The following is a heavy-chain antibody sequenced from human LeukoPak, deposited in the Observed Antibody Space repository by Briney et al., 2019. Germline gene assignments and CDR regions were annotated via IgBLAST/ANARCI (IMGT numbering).Heavy chain of an antibody. CDR1: GFTFSSYW. V-gene: IGHV3-23*01. CDR2: ISGSGGST. CDR3: AKRGPRWLQLNGLFDY. J-gene: IGHJ4*02. D-gene: IGHD5-24*01. Sequence: PGGSLRLSCAASGFTFSSYWMSWVRQAPGKGLEWVSAISGSGGSTYYADSVKGRFTISRDNSKNTLYLQMNSLRAEDTAVYYCAKRGPRWLQLNGLFDYWGQGTLVTVSS.